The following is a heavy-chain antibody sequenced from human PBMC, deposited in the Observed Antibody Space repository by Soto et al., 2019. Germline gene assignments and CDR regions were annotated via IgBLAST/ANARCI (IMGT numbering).Heavy chain of an antibody. V-gene: IGHV1-2*02. J-gene: IGHJ6*02. CDR3: ARDSGHTNKKYYYYYGMDV. CDR1: GYTFTDYY. D-gene: IGHD5-12*01. CDR2: INPNTGDT. Sequence: ASVKVSCKASGYTFTDYYLHWVRQAPGQGLEWMGWINPNTGDTDYAQKFQGRVTVTSDTSIRTGYMELSRLRSDDTAVYYCARDSGHTNKKYYYYYGMDVWGQGTTVTVYS.